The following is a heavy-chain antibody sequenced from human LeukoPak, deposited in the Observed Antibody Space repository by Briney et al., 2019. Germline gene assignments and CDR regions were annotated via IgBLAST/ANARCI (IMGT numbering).Heavy chain of an antibody. CDR2: ISAYNGNT. CDR3: GRDRRPGVVVPAANYYYYYMDV. Sequence: ASVKVSCKASGYTFTSYGISWVRQAPGQGLEWMGWISAYNGNTNYAQKLQGRVTMTTDTSTSTAYMELSSLRSEDTAVYYCGRDRRPGVVVPAANYYYYYMDVWGKGTTVTVSS. CDR1: GYTFTSYG. D-gene: IGHD2-2*01. J-gene: IGHJ6*03. V-gene: IGHV1-18*01.